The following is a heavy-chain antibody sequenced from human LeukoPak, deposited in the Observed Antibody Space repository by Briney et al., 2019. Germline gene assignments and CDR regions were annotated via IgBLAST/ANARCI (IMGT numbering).Heavy chain of an antibody. J-gene: IGHJ3*01. CDR3: ARGLYFDV. V-gene: IGHV3-48*02. D-gene: IGHD2-15*01. CDR1: GFTFSDYS. CDR2: ITSDNSVL. Sequence: PGGSLRLSCAGSGFTFSDYSMNWVRQAPGTGLEWVSYITSDNSVLYYANSVKGRFTISRDNAKNFLYLQMNSLRDEDTAIYYCARGLYFDVWGQGTMVTVSS.